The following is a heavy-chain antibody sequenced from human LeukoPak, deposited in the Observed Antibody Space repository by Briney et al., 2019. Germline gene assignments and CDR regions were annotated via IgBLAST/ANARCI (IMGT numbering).Heavy chain of an antibody. J-gene: IGHJ3*01. Sequence: GGSLRLSCAASGFTVSSNYMSWVRQAPGKGLEWVSAISGSVVNTYYADSVKGRFTISRDNSKNTLYLQMNSLRAEDTAVYYCAKGRNQYCSSTSCYHDVFDVWGQGTMVTVSS. CDR1: GFTVSSNY. V-gene: IGHV3-23*01. CDR2: ISGSVVNT. CDR3: AKGRNQYCSSTSCYHDVFDV. D-gene: IGHD2-2*01.